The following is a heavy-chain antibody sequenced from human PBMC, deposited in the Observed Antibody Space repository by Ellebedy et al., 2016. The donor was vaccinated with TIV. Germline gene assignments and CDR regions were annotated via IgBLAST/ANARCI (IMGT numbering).Heavy chain of an antibody. V-gene: IGHV3-15*01. CDR3: TTPGQWRTLINIFDY. D-gene: IGHD6-19*01. J-gene: IGHJ4*02. CDR1: GFTFSNAW. CDR2: IKSKTDGGTT. Sequence: GESLKISCAASGFTFSNAWMSWVRQAPGKGLEWVGRIKSKTDGGTTDYAAPVNGRFTISRDDSRNTLYLQMDSLRTEDTAVYYCTTPGQWRTLINIFDYWGQGTLVTVSS.